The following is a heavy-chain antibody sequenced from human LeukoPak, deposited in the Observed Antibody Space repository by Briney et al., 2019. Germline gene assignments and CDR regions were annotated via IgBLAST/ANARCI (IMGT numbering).Heavy chain of an antibody. V-gene: IGHV4-38-2*01. D-gene: IGHD1-26*01. CDR3: ARVGPDY. Sequence: ESLRLSCAASGFSFSTYWMSWVRQAPGKGLEWIGIIYHSGSTHYNPSLKSRVTISVDTSKNQFSLKLSSVTAADTAVYYCARVGPDYWGQGTLVTVSS. CDR2: IYHSGST. CDR1: GFSFSTY. J-gene: IGHJ4*02.